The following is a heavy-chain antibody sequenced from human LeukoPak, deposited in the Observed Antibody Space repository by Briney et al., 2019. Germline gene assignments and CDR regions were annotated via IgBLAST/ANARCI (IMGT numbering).Heavy chain of an antibody. Sequence: KSSETLPLTCAVSGGSISSGGYSWSWIRQPPGKGLEWIGYIYHSGSTYYNPSLKSRVTISVDRSKNQFSLKLSSVTAADTAVYYCARGLGIAAAGSFDYWGQGTLVTVSS. V-gene: IGHV4-30-2*01. CDR3: ARGLGIAAAGSFDY. CDR2: IYHSGST. CDR1: GGSISSGGYS. D-gene: IGHD6-25*01. J-gene: IGHJ4*02.